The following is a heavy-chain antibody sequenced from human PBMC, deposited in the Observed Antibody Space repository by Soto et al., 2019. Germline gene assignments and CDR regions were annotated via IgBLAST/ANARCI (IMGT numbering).Heavy chain of an antibody. J-gene: IGHJ4*02. D-gene: IGHD3-10*01. CDR3: ARTLRGRGVKYFDD. V-gene: IGHV6-1*01. CDR1: GDSVSNNSVA. Sequence: SQTLSLTCAISGDSVSNNSVAWNWVRQSPSRGLEWLGRAYYRSKWHYDYAPSVRSRITINPDTSKNHFSLQLNSVSPEDAAVYYCARTLRGRGVKYFDDWGQGTLVTVSS. CDR2: AYYRSKWHY.